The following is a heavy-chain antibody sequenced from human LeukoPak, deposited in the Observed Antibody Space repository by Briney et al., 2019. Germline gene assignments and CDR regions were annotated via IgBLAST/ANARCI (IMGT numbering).Heavy chain of an antibody. Sequence: SVKVSCKASGGTFSSYAISWVRQAPGQGLEWMGGIIPIFGTANYAQKFQGRVTITTDESTSTAYMELSSLRSEDAAVYYCARGVEMATITDYYYMDVWGKGTTVTVSS. J-gene: IGHJ6*03. V-gene: IGHV1-69*05. CDR1: GGTFSSYA. CDR2: IIPIFGTA. CDR3: ARGVEMATITDYYYMDV. D-gene: IGHD5-24*01.